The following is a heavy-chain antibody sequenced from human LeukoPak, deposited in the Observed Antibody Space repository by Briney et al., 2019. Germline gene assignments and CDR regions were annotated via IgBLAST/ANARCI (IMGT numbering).Heavy chain of an antibody. CDR1: GFTFSSYA. CDR2: ISGSGGST. V-gene: IGHV3-23*01. CDR3: AKWGYLDSSGEGDY. J-gene: IGHJ4*02. Sequence: GGSLRLSCAASGFTFSSYAMSWVRQAPGKGLEWVSAISGSGGSTYYAVSVKGRFTISRDNSKNTLYLQMNSLRAEDTAVYYCAKWGYLDSSGEGDYWGQGTLVTVSS. D-gene: IGHD3-22*01.